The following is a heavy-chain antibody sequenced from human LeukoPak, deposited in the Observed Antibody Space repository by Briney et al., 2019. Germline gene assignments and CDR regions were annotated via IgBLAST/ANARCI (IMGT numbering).Heavy chain of an antibody. CDR1: EFLVSNYY. V-gene: IGHV3-66*03. D-gene: IGHD1-1*01. Sequence: GGSLRLSCAASEFLVSNYYMSWVRQAPGKGLEWVSLIRDTGETFYIDSVKGRFTISRDDSKNTVYLQMKRLRVEDTAVYFCARDRAATQHLVEYDTWGQGTLVTVSS. J-gene: IGHJ5*02. CDR3: ARDRAATQHLVEYDT. CDR2: IRDTGET.